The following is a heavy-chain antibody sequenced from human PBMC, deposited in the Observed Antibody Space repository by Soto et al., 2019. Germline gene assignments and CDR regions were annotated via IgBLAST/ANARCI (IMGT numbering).Heavy chain of an antibody. J-gene: IGHJ1*01. CDR1: GFTFSSYFSSYW. CDR3: ASGRPRDGYNIHH. Sequence: GSLRLSCVASGFTFSSYFSSYWMHWVRLPPGKGLVWVSRINSDGSSISYADSVKGRFTISRDNAKNTVYLQMNSLRAEDTALYYCASGRPRDGYNIHHWGQG. V-gene: IGHV3-74*01. D-gene: IGHD5-12*01. CDR2: INSDGSSI.